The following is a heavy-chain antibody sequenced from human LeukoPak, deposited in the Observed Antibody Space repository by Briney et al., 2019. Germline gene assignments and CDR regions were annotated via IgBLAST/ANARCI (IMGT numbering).Heavy chain of an antibody. J-gene: IGHJ4*02. CDR1: GYTFTSYG. CDR2: IIAYNGNT. Sequence: ASLKVSCKASGYTFTSYGISWVRQAPGQGLEWMGWIIAYNGNTNYAQKLQGRVTMTTDTSTSTAYMELRSLRSDDTAVYYCARDPGNYYDSSGYIDYWGQGTLVTVSS. V-gene: IGHV1-18*01. D-gene: IGHD3-22*01. CDR3: ARDPGNYYDSSGYIDY.